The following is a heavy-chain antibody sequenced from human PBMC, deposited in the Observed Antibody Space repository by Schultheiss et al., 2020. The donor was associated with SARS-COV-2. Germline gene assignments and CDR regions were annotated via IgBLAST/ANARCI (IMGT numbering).Heavy chain of an antibody. V-gene: IGHV1-46*01. D-gene: IGHD6-13*01. CDR2: INPSGGST. Sequence: ASVKVSCKASGYTFTGYYMHWVRQAPGQGLEWMGIINPSGGSTSYAQKFQGRVTMTRDTSTSTVYMELSSLRSEDTAVYYCARGNRLGIAAAGPHFDYWSQGTLVTVSS. CDR1: GYTFTGYY. J-gene: IGHJ4*02. CDR3: ARGNRLGIAAAGPHFDY.